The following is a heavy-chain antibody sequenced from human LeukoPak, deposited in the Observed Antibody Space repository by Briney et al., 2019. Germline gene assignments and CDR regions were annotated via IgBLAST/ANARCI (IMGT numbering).Heavy chain of an antibody. CDR2: IYYSGST. CDR1: GGSISSSSYY. CDR3: ARVGGGFEVHY. V-gene: IGHV4-39*07. Sequence: SETLSLTCTVSGGSISSSSYYWGWIRQPPGKGLEWIGSIYYSGSTYYNPSLKSRVTLSVDTSKNQFSLKLSSVTAADTAVYYCARVGGGFEVHYWGQGTLVTVSS. D-gene: IGHD3-10*01. J-gene: IGHJ4*02.